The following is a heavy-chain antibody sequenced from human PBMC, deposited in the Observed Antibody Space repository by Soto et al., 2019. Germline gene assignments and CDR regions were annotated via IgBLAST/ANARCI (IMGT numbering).Heavy chain of an antibody. Sequence: SETLSLTCTVSGGSISSSSYYWGWIRQPPGKGLEWIGSIYYSGSTYYNPSLKSRVTVSVDTSKNQFSLKLSSVTAADTAVYYCARGYCSGGSCYRYWGQGSQVTVSS. CDR1: GGSISSSSYY. CDR3: ARGYCSGGSCYRY. J-gene: IGHJ4*02. V-gene: IGHV4-39*01. CDR2: IYYSGST. D-gene: IGHD2-15*01.